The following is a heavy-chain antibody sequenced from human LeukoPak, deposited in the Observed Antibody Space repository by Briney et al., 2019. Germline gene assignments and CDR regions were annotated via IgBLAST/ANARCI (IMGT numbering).Heavy chain of an antibody. Sequence: PGGFLRLSCAASGFTFSSYSMSWVRQAPGKGPEWLAAVIGSGGRTSYADSVKGRFTISRDNSKNTLYLEMNSLSAEDTALYVCAKTQDTSMIYGYFDYWGQGTLVTVSS. J-gene: IGHJ4*02. CDR2: VIGSGGRT. V-gene: IGHV3-23*01. D-gene: IGHD5-18*01. CDR3: AKTQDTSMIYGYFDY. CDR1: GFTFSSYS.